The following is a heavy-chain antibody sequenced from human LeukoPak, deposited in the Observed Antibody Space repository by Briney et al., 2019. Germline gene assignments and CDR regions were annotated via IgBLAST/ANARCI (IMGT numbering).Heavy chain of an antibody. D-gene: IGHD4-17*01. CDR1: GFTFSNYG. Sequence: GGSLRLSCAAAGFTFSNYGMHWVRQAPGKGLEWVAFIRSDGNNDYYADSVKGRFTISRDNSKKTLNLQMNSLRAEDTAVYYCAKRMTTEAKNYFDDWGQGTLVTVSS. CDR2: IRSDGNND. CDR3: AKRMTTEAKNYFDD. J-gene: IGHJ4*02. V-gene: IGHV3-30*02.